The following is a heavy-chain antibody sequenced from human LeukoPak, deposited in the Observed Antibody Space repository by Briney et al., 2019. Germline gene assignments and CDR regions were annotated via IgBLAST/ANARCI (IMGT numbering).Heavy chain of an antibody. V-gene: IGHV1-18*01. D-gene: IGHD1-26*01. Sequence: ASVKVSCTASGYTFTRYGISWVRQAPGQGLEWMGWISAYNGNTNYAQKLQGRVTMTTDTSTSTAYMELRSLRSDDTAVYYCARIVGAFGGGPDNWFDPWGQGTLVTVSS. CDR3: ARIVGAFGGGPDNWFDP. CDR1: GYTFTRYG. J-gene: IGHJ5*02. CDR2: ISAYNGNT.